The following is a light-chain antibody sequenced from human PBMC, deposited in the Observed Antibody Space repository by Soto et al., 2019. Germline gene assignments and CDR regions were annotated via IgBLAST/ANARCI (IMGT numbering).Light chain of an antibody. CDR2: EGS. Sequence: QSALTQPASVSGSHGQSITISCTGTSSAVGSYNLVSWYQQHPGKAPKLMIYEGSKRLSGVSNRFSGSKSGNTASLTISGIQAEDEADYYCCSYAGSSTDVVFGGGTKLTVL. CDR3: CSYAGSSTDVV. V-gene: IGLV2-23*01. CDR1: SSAVGSYNL. J-gene: IGLJ2*01.